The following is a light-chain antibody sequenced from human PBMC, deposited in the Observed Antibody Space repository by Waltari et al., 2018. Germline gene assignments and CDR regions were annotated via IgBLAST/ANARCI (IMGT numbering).Light chain of an antibody. CDR1: RSDVGAYDY. V-gene: IGLV2-14*03. J-gene: IGLJ1*01. CDR2: DVR. CDR3: SSYTASRHYV. Sequence: QSALTQPASVSGSPGQSITISCTGTRSDVGAYDYVSLNQQYPGKAPQLVIHDVRSRPSGTSDRFSGSKSGNTASLIISGLQADDEADYYCSSYTASRHYVFGTGTKVTVL.